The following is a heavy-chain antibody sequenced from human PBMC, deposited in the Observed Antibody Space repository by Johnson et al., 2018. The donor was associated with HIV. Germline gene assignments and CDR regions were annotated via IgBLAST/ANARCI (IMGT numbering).Heavy chain of an antibody. J-gene: IGHJ3*02. CDR3: ARGAIKYSSSWLGAFDI. CDR1: GFTFSSYS. D-gene: IGHD6-6*01. Sequence: VQLVESGGGLVQPGGSLRLSCAASGFTFSSYSMSWVRQAPGKGLEWVSVIYSGGSTYYADSVKGRFTISRDNSKHTRYLQMNRLRGEDTAVYYCARGAIKYSSSWLGAFDIWGQGTMVTVSS. V-gene: IGHV3-66*02. CDR2: IYSGGST.